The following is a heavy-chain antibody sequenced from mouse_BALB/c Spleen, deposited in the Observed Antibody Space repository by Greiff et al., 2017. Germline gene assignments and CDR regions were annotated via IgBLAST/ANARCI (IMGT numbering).Heavy chain of an antibody. CDR1: GFTFSSFG. D-gene: IGHD2-4*01. Sequence: EVMLVESGGGLVQPGGSRKLSCAASGFTFSSFGMHWVRQAPEKGLEWVAYISSGSSTIYYADTVKGRFTISRDNPKNTLFLQMTSLRSEDTAMYYCARCYYDYDDAMDYWGQGTSVTVSS. CDR2: ISSGSSTI. J-gene: IGHJ4*01. CDR3: ARCYYDYDDAMDY. V-gene: IGHV5-17*02.